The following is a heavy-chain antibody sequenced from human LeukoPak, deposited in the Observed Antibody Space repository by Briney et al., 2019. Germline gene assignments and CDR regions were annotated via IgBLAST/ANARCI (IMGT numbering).Heavy chain of an antibody. D-gene: IGHD3-22*01. Sequence: PGGSLRLSCSATGFTFSSHAMSWGRQAPGEGLEWGSAISGSAGGTYYAASVKGRFTISRDNSKNTLYLQMNSLRAEDTAVYFCAKDSSGYYGVFHYWGQGTLVTVSS. CDR3: AKDSSGYYGVFHY. V-gene: IGHV3-23*01. J-gene: IGHJ4*02. CDR1: GFTFSSHA. CDR2: ISGSAGGT.